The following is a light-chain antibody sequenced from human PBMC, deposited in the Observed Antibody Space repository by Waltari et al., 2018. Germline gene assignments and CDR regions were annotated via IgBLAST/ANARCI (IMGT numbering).Light chain of an antibody. CDR2: EVT. CDR3: CSHAGSSIYV. J-gene: IGLJ1*01. V-gene: IGLV2-23*02. Sequence: QSALTQPASVSGSPGQSITISCTGTSTDVGSYNLFPWYQQHPGKAPKLMIYEVTERPSGVSNRFSGSKSDNTASLTISGLQAEDEADYYCCSHAGSSIYVFGTGTKVTIL. CDR1: STDVGSYNL.